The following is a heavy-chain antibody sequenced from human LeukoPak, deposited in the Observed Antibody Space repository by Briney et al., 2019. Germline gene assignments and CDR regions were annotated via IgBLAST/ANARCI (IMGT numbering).Heavy chain of an antibody. CDR2: ISYDGSNK. CDR1: GFTFSSYA. V-gene: IGHV3-30*04. D-gene: IGHD1-1*01. Sequence: GRSLRLSCAASGFTFSSYAMHWVRQAPGKGLEWVAVISYDGSNKYYADSVKGRFTISRDNSKNTLYPQMNSLRAEDTAVYYCATTGDFDYWGQGTLVTVSS. CDR3: ATTGDFDY. J-gene: IGHJ4*02.